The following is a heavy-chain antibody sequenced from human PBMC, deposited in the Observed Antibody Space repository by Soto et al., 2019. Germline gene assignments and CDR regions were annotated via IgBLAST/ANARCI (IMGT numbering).Heavy chain of an antibody. CDR1: GDSVSSNSAT. CDR3: VRLIGNSWLDQ. Sequence: QVQLQQSGPELVKPSQTLSLTCAISGDSVSSNSATWNWIRQSPSRGLEGLGRTYYRSQWYYDYAVSVKSXXSXNXXTSKNQFSLQLDSLTPEDTAVYFCVRLIGNSWLDQWGQGTLVTVSS. J-gene: IGHJ4*02. V-gene: IGHV6-1*01. CDR2: TYYRSQWYY. D-gene: IGHD2-15*01.